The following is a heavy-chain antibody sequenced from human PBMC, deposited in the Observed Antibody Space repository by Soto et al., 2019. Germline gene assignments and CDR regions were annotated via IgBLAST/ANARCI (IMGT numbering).Heavy chain of an antibody. D-gene: IGHD3-16*01. J-gene: IGHJ6*02. V-gene: IGHV4-31*03. CDR2: IYSNGDT. CDR1: SDSMNSGGYY. Sequence: SPETLSLTCSVSSDSMNSGGYYWSWIRQHPGKGLEWIGYIYSNGDTYYNPSLKSRVTISVDTSKNQFSLNLTSVAAADTAVYYCARVPSPFDYYYAMDVWGQGTTVTVSS. CDR3: ARVPSPFDYYYAMDV.